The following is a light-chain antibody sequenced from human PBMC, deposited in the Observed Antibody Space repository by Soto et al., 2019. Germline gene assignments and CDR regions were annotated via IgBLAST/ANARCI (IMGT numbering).Light chain of an antibody. J-gene: IGKJ4*02. Sequence: QLTQSPSSLSASVGDRVTLTCRASQGISSSFAWYQQKTGKAPTLLIYAASNLQSGVPSRFSGIGSGTDFTLTNSSLQPEDVATYYCQQLNSYPLTFGGGTKVESK. CDR1: QGISSS. CDR2: AAS. CDR3: QQLNSYPLT. V-gene: IGKV1-9*01.